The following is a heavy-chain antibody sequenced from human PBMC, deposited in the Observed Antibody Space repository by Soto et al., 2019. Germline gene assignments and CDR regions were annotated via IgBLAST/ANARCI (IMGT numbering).Heavy chain of an antibody. Sequence: SETLSLTCTVSGGSMSSNYWSWIRQSPAKGLEWIGFVYYGGTNYNPSFESRVTMSVDTPKKQFSLELSDVTTADTAVYYCVSYRGAFYFDHWGQGTLVTVSS. CDR2: VYYGGT. CDR1: GGSMSSNY. D-gene: IGHD4-4*01. CDR3: VSYRGAFYFDH. J-gene: IGHJ4*02. V-gene: IGHV4-59*01.